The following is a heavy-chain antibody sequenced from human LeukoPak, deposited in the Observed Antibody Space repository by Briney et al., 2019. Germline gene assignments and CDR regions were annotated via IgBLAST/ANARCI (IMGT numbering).Heavy chain of an antibody. CDR1: GFKFSSNA. V-gene: IGHV3-23*01. CDR3: ASSAAILIGYYFDY. J-gene: IGHJ4*02. CDR2: IGASGAGT. D-gene: IGHD2-2*01. Sequence: GGSLRLSCAASGFKFSSNAMSWARQAPGKGLEYVSAIGASGAGTYYADSVKGRFTISRDNSKNMLYLAMSSLSAEDTAVYYCASSAAILIGYYFDYWGQGTLVTVSS.